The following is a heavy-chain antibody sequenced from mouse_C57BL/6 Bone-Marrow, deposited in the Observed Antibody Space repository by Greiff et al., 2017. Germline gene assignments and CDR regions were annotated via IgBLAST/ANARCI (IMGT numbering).Heavy chain of an antibody. J-gene: IGHJ4*01. CDR2: ISNGGGST. D-gene: IGHD2-2*01. CDR1: GFTFSDYY. Sequence: EVKLLESGGGLVQPGGSLKLSCAASGFTFSDYYMYWVRQTPEQRLEWVAYISNGGGSTYYPDTVKGRFTISRDNAKNTLYLQMSRLKSEDTAMYYCARQTPFYYGYDCYAMDYWGQGTSVTVSS. CDR3: ARQTPFYYGYDCYAMDY. V-gene: IGHV5-12*01.